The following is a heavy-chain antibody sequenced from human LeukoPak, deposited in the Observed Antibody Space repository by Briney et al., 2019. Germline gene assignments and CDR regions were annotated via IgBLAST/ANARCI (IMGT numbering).Heavy chain of an antibody. Sequence: GGSLRLSCVASGFTFSSYGIHWVRQAPGKGLEWVAVIRYDGSEKYYADSVQGRFTISRDNAKNSLYLQMNSLRAEDAAVYYCARDPPLGSCSTISCPHLDYWGQGTLVTVSS. CDR3: ARDPPLGSCSTISCPHLDY. J-gene: IGHJ4*02. CDR1: GFTFSSYG. CDR2: IRYDGSEK. V-gene: IGHV3-33*01. D-gene: IGHD2-2*01.